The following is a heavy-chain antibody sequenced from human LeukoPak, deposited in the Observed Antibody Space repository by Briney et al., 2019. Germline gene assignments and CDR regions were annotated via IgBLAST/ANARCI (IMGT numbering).Heavy chain of an antibody. CDR2: IYYSGSP. D-gene: IGHD6-13*01. V-gene: IGHV4-59*08. CDR3: ARLYSSSWYEFYYDN. CDR1: GGSISSYY. Sequence: SETLSLTCSVSGGSISSYYWSWLRQPPGKGLEWIGYIYYSGSPNYNPSLKSRIIISVDKSKNQCSLKLSSGTAADTAVYYCARLYSSSWYEFYYDNWGQGTLVSISS. J-gene: IGHJ4*02.